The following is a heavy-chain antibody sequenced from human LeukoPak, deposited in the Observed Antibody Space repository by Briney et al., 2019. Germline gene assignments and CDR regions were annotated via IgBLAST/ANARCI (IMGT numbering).Heavy chain of an antibody. CDR1: GYTFTSYG. CDR3: ARANYDFWSGYPYYYYYYYMDV. CDR2: ISAYNGNT. V-gene: IGHV1-18*01. Sequence: ASVKVSCKASGYTFTSYGISWVRQAPGQGLEWMGWISAYNGNTNYAQKLQGRVTMTTDTSTSTAYMELRSLRSDDTAVYYCARANYDFWSGYPYYYYYYYMDVWDKGTTVTVSS. J-gene: IGHJ6*03. D-gene: IGHD3-3*01.